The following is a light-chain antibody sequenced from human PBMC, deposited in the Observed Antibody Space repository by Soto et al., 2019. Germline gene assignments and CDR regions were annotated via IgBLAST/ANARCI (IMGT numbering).Light chain of an antibody. Sequence: DIQMTQSPSSLSASVGDRVTITCRASQSINSYLNWHQQKPGKAPKLLVYAASSLQSEVPSRFSGSGSGTDFTLTISSLQPEDFATYYCQQSYSAPFTFGPGTRWIS. CDR2: AAS. V-gene: IGKV1-39*01. J-gene: IGKJ3*01. CDR3: QQSYSAPFT. CDR1: QSINSY.